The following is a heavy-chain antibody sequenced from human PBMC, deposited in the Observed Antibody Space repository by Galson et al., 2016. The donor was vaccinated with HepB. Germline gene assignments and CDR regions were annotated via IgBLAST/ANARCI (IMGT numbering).Heavy chain of an antibody. Sequence: SVKVSCKASGYTFTGYYMHWVRQAPGQGLEWMGWINPNSGGTNYAQKFQGWVTMTRDTSISTAYMELSRLRSDDTAVYFCARFSTCDLHGFDYWDQGTLCTVSS. CDR2: INPNSGGT. D-gene: IGHD6-13*01. V-gene: IGHV1-2*04. CDR1: GYTFTGYY. CDR3: ARFSTCDLHGFDY. J-gene: IGHJ4*02.